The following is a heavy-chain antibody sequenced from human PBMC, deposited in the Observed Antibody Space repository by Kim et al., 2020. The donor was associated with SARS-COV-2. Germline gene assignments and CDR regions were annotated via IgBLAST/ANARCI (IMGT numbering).Heavy chain of an antibody. J-gene: IGHJ4*02. D-gene: IGHD3-10*01. V-gene: IGHV3-15*01. Sequence: YATTVKGRFIISRNDSKNTLYLQMSRLETEDTAVYYCSSMIRGVNPRDYWGQGTLVTVSS. CDR3: SSMIRGVNPRDY.